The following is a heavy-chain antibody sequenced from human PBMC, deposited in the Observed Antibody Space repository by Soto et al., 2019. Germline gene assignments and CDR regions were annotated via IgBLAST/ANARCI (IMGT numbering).Heavy chain of an antibody. CDR2: LIPIFGTA. CDR3: ARAVRYRISARKLDCLDH. J-gene: IGHJ5*02. D-gene: IGHD6-6*01. V-gene: IGHV1-69*01. Sequence: QVQLVQSGAEVKKPGSSVKVSCKSSGGTFSSYAISWVRQAPGQGLEWMGGLIPIFGTANYAQKFQGRVPITAAESTSTAYMELSSLRSEDTAVYYFARAVRYRISARKLDCLDHWVQGTLVSVSS. CDR1: GGTFSSYA.